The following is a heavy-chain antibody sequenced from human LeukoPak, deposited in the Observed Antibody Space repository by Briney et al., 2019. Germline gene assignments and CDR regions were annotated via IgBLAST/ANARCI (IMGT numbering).Heavy chain of an antibody. V-gene: IGHV3-23*01. CDR2: ISGSGGSS. J-gene: IGHJ4*02. Sequence: GGSLRLSCAVSGFTFSNHAMSWVRQAPGKGLEWVSGISGSGGSSYYADSVKGRFTISRDNSKNTLYLQMNSLRAEDTAVYYCAKGDLYSYGSVDYWGQGTLVTVSS. D-gene: IGHD5-18*01. CDR3: AKGDLYSYGSVDY. CDR1: GFTFSNHA.